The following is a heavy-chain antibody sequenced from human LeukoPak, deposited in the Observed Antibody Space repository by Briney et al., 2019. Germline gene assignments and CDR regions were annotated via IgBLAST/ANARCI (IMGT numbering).Heavy chain of an antibody. D-gene: IGHD3-16*01. V-gene: IGHV4-30-4*02. CDR3: ARDGGSGPGYGMDV. J-gene: IGHJ6*02. CDR2: IYYSGST. CDR1: GGSISSGDYY. Sequence: SETLSLTCTVSGGSISSGDYYWSWIRQPPGTGLEWIGYIYYSGSTYYNPSLKSRVTISVDTSKNQFSLKLSSVTAADTAVYYCARDGGSGPGYGMDVWGQGTTVTVSS.